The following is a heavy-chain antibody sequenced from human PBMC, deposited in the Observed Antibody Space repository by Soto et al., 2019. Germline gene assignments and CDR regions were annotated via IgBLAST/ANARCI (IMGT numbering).Heavy chain of an antibody. Sequence: GASVKVSCKASGYTFTSYGISWVRQAPEQGLEWMGWISAYNGNTNYAQKLQGRVTMTTDTSTSTAYMELRSLRSDDTAVYYCAREGYYDSSGYYASYYFDYWGQGTLVTVSS. CDR1: GYTFTSYG. V-gene: IGHV1-18*01. D-gene: IGHD3-22*01. CDR2: ISAYNGNT. J-gene: IGHJ4*02. CDR3: AREGYYDSSGYYASYYFDY.